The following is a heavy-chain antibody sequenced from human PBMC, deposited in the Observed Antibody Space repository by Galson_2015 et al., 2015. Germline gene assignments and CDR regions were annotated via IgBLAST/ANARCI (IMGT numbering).Heavy chain of an antibody. V-gene: IGHV1-69*13. D-gene: IGHD6-19*01. CDR2: IIPIFGTA. CDR3: ARGRIAVAGVYYYYYYMDV. CDR1: GGTFSSYA. Sequence: SVKVSCKASGGTFSSYAISWVRQAPGQGLEWMGGIIPIFGTANYAQKFQGRVTITADESTSTAYMELSSLRSEDTAVYYCARGRIAVAGVYYYYYYMDVWGKGTTVTVSS. J-gene: IGHJ6*03.